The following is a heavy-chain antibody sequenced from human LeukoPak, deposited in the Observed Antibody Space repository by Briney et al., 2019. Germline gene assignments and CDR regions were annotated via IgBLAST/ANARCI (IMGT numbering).Heavy chain of an antibody. D-gene: IGHD3-10*01. J-gene: IGHJ4*02. CDR2: IIGSAVNT. Sequence: GGSLRLSCGASGLTVSSYGMSWVRQAPGKGLEWVSTIIGSAVNTYYADSVKGRFTISRDDSKNTVYLQMNSLRAEDTAVYSCVKYTSGTSYRGLDQWGQGTLVTVSS. V-gene: IGHV3-23*01. CDR3: VKYTSGTSYRGLDQ. CDR1: GLTVSSYG.